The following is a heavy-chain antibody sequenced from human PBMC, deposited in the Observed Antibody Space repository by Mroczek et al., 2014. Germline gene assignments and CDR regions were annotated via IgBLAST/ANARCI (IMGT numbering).Heavy chain of an antibody. J-gene: IGHJ1*01. CDR1: GYTFTSYD. D-gene: IGHD6-19*01. CDR2: MNPNSGNT. Sequence: SGAEVKKPGASVKVSCKASGYTFTSYDINWVRQATGQGLEWMGWMNPNSGNTGYAQKFQGRVTMTRNTSISTAYMELSSLRSEDTAVYYCARVLSGSTRTRGMAVAVRYFQHWGQGTPGPPSPQ. V-gene: IGHV1-8*01. CDR3: ARVLSGSTRTRGMAVAVRYFQH.